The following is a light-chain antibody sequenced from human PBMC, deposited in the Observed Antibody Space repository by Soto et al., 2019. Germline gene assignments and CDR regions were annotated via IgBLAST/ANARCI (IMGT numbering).Light chain of an antibody. Sequence: QSVLAQPASVSGSPGQSIAISCTGTRSDVGAYNYVSWYQQHPGKAPKLMISEVTNRPSGVSDRFSGSKSGKTASLTISGLQAEDEADYYCSSFTSRFVFVYGNGTKVTVL. CDR2: EVT. V-gene: IGLV2-14*01. CDR3: SSFTSRFVFV. CDR1: RSDVGAYNY. J-gene: IGLJ1*01.